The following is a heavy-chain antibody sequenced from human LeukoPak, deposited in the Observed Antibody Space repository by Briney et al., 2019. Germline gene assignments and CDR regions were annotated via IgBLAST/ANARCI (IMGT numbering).Heavy chain of an antibody. Sequence: ASVKVSCKAPGGTFSSYTISWVRQAPGQGLEWMGRIIPILGIANYAQKFQGRVTITADKSTSTAYMELSSLRSEDTAVYYCAREKDSYDFWSGYNWFDPWGQGTLVTVCS. J-gene: IGHJ5*02. V-gene: IGHV1-69*04. CDR1: GGTFSSYT. CDR2: IIPILGIA. D-gene: IGHD3-3*01. CDR3: AREKDSYDFWSGYNWFDP.